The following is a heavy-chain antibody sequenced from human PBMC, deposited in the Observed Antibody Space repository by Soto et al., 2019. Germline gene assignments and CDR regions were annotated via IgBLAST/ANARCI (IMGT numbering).Heavy chain of an antibody. CDR3: ATPSGGLLWFGESYYFDY. Sequence: GESLKISCAASGFTFSSYAMSWVRQAPGKGLEWVSAISGSGGSTYYADSVKGRFTISRDNSKNTLYLQMNSLRAEDTAVYYCATPSGGLLWFGESYYFDYWGQGTLVTVSS. V-gene: IGHV3-23*01. CDR1: GFTFSSYA. CDR2: ISGSGGST. D-gene: IGHD3-10*01. J-gene: IGHJ4*02.